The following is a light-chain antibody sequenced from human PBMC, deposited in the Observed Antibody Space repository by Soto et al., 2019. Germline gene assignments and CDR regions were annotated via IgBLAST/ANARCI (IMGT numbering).Light chain of an antibody. CDR1: QSVSSN. CDR3: QQYNNWPRT. Sequence: EIVLTQSQATLSFSPLERTPLXCRASQSVSSNLAWYQQKPGQAPRLLIYGASTRATGIPARFSGSGSGTEFTLTISSLQSEDFAVYYCQQYNNWPRTFGQGTKVDIK. CDR2: GAS. V-gene: IGKV3-15*01. J-gene: IGKJ1*01.